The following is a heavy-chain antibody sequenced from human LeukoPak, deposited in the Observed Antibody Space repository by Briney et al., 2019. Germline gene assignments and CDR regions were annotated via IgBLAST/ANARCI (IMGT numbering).Heavy chain of an antibody. V-gene: IGHV4-59*08. CDR3: ARLYYGDRAAFDI. Sequence: PSETLSLTCTVSGGSISSYYWSWIRQPPGKGLEWIGYIYYSGSTNYNPSLKSRVTISVDTSKNQFSLKLSSVTAADTAVYYCARLYYGDRAAFDIWGQGTMVTASS. D-gene: IGHD4-17*01. CDR1: GGSISSYY. J-gene: IGHJ3*02. CDR2: IYYSGST.